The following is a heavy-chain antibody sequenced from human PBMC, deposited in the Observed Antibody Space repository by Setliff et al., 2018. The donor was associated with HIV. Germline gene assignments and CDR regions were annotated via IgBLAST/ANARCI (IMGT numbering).Heavy chain of an antibody. Sequence: SETLSLTCTVSRGSISSGGYYWSWIRQPPGKGLEWIGNIYSSGSTYYNPSLKSRVTISVDTSKNQFSLKLSSVTAADTAVYYCARHKGFGEFYFDYWGQGTLVTVSS. V-gene: IGHV4-39*01. CDR2: IYSSGST. J-gene: IGHJ4*02. CDR3: ARHKGFGEFYFDY. D-gene: IGHD3-10*01. CDR1: RGSISSGGYY.